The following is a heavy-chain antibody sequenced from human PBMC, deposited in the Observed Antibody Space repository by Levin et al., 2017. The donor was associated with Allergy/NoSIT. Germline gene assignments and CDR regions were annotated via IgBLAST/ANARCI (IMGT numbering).Heavy chain of an antibody. CDR1: GFTISSNY. J-gene: IGHJ4*02. D-gene: IGHD3-10*01. CDR3: ARAGGGVYGSGIPAESDY. V-gene: IGHV3-53*01. CDR2: IYSGGST. Sequence: GGSLRLSCAASGFTISSNYMSWVRQAPGKGLEWVSVIYSGGSTYYADSVRGRFTISRDNSKNTLYLQMNSLRAEDTAVCYCARAGGGVYGSGIPAESDYWGQGTLVTVSS.